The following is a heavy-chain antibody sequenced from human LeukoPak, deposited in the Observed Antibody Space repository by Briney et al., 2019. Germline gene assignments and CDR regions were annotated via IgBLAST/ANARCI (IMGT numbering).Heavy chain of an antibody. CDR1: GYTFTSYG. D-gene: IGHD6-6*01. CDR2: ISAYNGNT. Sequence: ASVKVSCKASGYTFTSYGISWVRQAPGQGLEWMGWISAYNGNTNYAQKLQGRVTMTTDTSTSTAYMELRSLRSDDTAVYYCARDPREYSSSSRWFDPWGQGTLVTVSS. J-gene: IGHJ5*02. V-gene: IGHV1-18*01. CDR3: ARDPREYSSSSRWFDP.